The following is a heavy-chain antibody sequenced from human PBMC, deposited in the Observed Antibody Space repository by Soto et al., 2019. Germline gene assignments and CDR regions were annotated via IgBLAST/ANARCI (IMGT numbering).Heavy chain of an antibody. CDR3: AKYVSSGWYGDEYFQH. CDR1: GFTFSSYA. J-gene: IGHJ1*01. V-gene: IGHV3-23*01. CDR2: ISGSGGST. D-gene: IGHD6-19*01. Sequence: GGSLRLSCAASGFTFSSYAMSWVRRAPGKGLEWVSAISGSGGSTYYADSVKGRFTISRDNSKNTLYLQMNSLRAEDTAVYYCAKYVSSGWYGDEYFQHCGQGTLVTVSS.